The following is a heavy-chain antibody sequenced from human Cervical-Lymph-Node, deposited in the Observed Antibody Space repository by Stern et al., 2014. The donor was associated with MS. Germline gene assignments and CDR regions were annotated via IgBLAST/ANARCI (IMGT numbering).Heavy chain of an antibody. Sequence: VQLVESGGGVVQPGRSLRLSCAASGFTFSSYGMHWVRQAPGKGLEWVAVISYDGSNKYYADSVKGRFPISRDNSKNTLYLQMNSLRAEDTAVYYCAKDRCSSTSCYMADWGQGTLVTVSS. D-gene: IGHD2-2*02. CDR3: AKDRCSSTSCYMAD. V-gene: IGHV3-30*18. J-gene: IGHJ4*02. CDR2: ISYDGSNK. CDR1: GFTFSSYG.